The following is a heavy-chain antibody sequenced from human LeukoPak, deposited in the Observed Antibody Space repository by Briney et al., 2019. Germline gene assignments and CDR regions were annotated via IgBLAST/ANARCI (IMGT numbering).Heavy chain of an antibody. CDR1: GFSLSSSGVG. CDR2: IYWDDDK. J-gene: IGHJ5*02. Sequence: SGPTLVNPTQTLTLTCTFSGFSLSSSGVGVGWIRQPPGKALEWLALIYWDDDKRYSPSLKSRLTITKDTSKNQVVLTMTNMDPVDTATYYCAHRRYGDSFGWFDPWGQGTLVTVSS. D-gene: IGHD4-17*01. V-gene: IGHV2-5*02. CDR3: AHRRYGDSFGWFDP.